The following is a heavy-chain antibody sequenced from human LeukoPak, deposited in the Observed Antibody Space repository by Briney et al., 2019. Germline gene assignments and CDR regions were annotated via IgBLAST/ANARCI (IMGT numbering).Heavy chain of an antibody. Sequence: PSETLLLTCTVPRGSFCSQYWSSIQQTPGKGLEWDEHIYYSGSTSYNPSLKSRVTISVDTSKKQFCLKLSSVTAADTAFYYCARYIVSYPHDALDMWSEGSMVTVSS. CDR2: IYYSGST. CDR3: ARYIVSYPHDALDM. J-gene: IGHJ3*02. D-gene: IGHD1-26*01. V-gene: IGHV4-59*11. CDR1: RGSFCSQY.